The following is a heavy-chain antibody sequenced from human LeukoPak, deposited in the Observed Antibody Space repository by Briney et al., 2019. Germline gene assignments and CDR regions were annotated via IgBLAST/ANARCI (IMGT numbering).Heavy chain of an antibody. V-gene: IGHV3-64*01. J-gene: IGHJ4*02. D-gene: IGHD3-22*01. CDR1: GFTFSSYA. Sequence: PGGSLRLSCAASGFTFSSYAMHWVRQAPGKGLEYVSAISSNGGSTYYANSVKGRFTISRDNSKNTLYLQMGSLRAEDMAVYYCARAVGGYYYGDYWGQGTLVTVSS. CDR3: ARAVGGYYYGDY. CDR2: ISSNGGST.